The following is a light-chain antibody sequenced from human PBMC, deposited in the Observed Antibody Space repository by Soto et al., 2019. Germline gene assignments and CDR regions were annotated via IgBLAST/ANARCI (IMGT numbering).Light chain of an antibody. Sequence: QSALAQPASVSGSPGQSITISCTGASGYVGTYSLVSWYQQHPGKAPKVVIYEGHKRPSGVPDRFSGSTSVNTASLTISGLQTDDEADYYCCLYVGATTYVCGTGTKVTVL. CDR3: CLYVGATTYV. J-gene: IGLJ1*01. CDR1: SGYVGTYSL. V-gene: IGLV2-23*01. CDR2: EGH.